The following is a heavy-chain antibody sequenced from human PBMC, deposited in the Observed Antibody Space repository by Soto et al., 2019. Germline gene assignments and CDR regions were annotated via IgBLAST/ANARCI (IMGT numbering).Heavy chain of an antibody. J-gene: IGHJ5*02. CDR1: GYTFTNYG. Sequence: QVQLVQSGGEVKKPGASVKVSCKASGYTFTNYGISWVRQAPGQGLEWMGWINVYNGNTKYAQKVQGRVTMTKDTSTSTAYMEMRSLRSDDTAVYYCASGVGSGSYYTQYNWFDPWGQGTLVTVSS. V-gene: IGHV1-18*01. CDR2: INVYNGNT. D-gene: IGHD3-10*01. CDR3: ASGVGSGSYYTQYNWFDP.